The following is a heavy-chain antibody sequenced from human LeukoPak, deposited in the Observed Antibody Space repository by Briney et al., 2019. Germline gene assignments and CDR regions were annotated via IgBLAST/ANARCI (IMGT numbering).Heavy chain of an antibody. J-gene: IGHJ3*02. CDR2: IYYSGST. D-gene: IGHD2-2*01. CDR1: GGSISSGGYY. Sequence: PSETLSLTCTVSGGSISSGGYYWSWIRQHPGKGLEWIGYIYYSGSTYYNPSLKSRVTISIDKSKNQFSLKLSPVTAADTAVYYCARVVGSAFDIWGQGTKVTVSS. CDR3: ARVVGSAFDI. V-gene: IGHV4-31*03.